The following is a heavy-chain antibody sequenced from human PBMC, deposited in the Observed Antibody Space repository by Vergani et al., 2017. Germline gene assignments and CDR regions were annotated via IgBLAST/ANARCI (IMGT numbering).Heavy chain of an antibody. CDR1: GGSISSGGYY. CDR2: IYYSGST. J-gene: IGHJ4*02. D-gene: IGHD6-13*01. CDR3: ARGGYSSSWYKTAVAGTGALDY. Sequence: QVQLQESGPGLVKPSQTLSLTCTVSGGSISSGGYYWSWIRQHPGKGLEWIGYIYYSGSTYYNPSLKSRVTISVDTSKNQFSLKLSSVTAAGTAVYYCARGGYSSSWYKTAVAGTGALDYWGQGTLVTVSS. V-gene: IGHV4-31*03.